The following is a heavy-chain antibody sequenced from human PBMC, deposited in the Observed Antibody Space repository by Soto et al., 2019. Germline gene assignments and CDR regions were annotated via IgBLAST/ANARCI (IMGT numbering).Heavy chain of an antibody. V-gene: IGHV4-39*01. J-gene: IGHJ4*02. CDR2: IYYSGSN. D-gene: IGHD3-10*01. CDR3: ARLGFPYYFDY. Sequence: QLQLQESGPGLVKPSETLSLTCTVSGGSISSSSYYWGWIRQPPGKGLEWIGSIYYSGSNYYNPSLKGRVPISVDTSYDQCALTMTCVTAADTAVYYCARLGFPYYFDYWGQGTLVTVSS. CDR1: GGSISSSSYY.